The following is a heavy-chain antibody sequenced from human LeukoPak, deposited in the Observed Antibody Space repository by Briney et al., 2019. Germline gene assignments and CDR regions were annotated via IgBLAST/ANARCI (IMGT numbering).Heavy chain of an antibody. CDR2: IVGSGDST. J-gene: IGHJ6*02. V-gene: IGHV3-23*01. CDR3: AKYYYASCRQGMDV. Sequence: GGSLRLSCVVSGFRFRSHSMSWVRQAPGKGLEWVSSIVGSGDSTYYADSVKGRFTIARDNSKNTLHLQMNSLTAEDTALYFCAKYYYASCRQGMDVWGQGTTVTVSS. CDR1: GFRFRSHS. D-gene: IGHD3-22*01.